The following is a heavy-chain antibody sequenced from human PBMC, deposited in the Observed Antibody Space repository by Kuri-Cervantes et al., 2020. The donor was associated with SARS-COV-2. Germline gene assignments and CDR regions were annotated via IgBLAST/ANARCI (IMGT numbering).Heavy chain of an antibody. D-gene: IGHD5-18*01. V-gene: IGHV3-11*04. Sequence: GESLKISCAASGFTFSDYYMSWIRQAPGKGLEWVSYISSSGSTIYYADSVKGRFTISRDNAKNSLYLQMNSLRAEDTAVYYCARDQDTAMVSDAFDIWGQGTMVTVSS. CDR1: GFTFSDYY. CDR3: ARDQDTAMVSDAFDI. CDR2: ISSSGSTI. J-gene: IGHJ3*02.